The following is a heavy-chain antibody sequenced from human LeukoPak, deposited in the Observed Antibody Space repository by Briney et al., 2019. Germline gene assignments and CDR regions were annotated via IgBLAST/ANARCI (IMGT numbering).Heavy chain of an antibody. CDR1: GFTFSTFA. CDR3: VRDRNYFEALQRSY. Sequence: GGSLRLSCAASGFTFSTFAMSWVRQDPGRGPEWVSSITGAGSTTYYPESVKGRFTISRDNSKNTLYLQMNSLRVKDTAVYFCVRDRNYFEALQRSYWGQGTLVTVSS. J-gene: IGHJ4*02. V-gene: IGHV3-23*01. CDR2: ITGAGSTT. D-gene: IGHD1-7*01.